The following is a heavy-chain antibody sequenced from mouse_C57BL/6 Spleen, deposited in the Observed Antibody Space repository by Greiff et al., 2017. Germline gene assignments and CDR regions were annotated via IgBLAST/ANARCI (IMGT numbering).Heavy chain of an antibody. J-gene: IGHJ2*01. D-gene: IGHD1-1*01. Sequence: VKLQQPGAELVRPGTSVKLSCKASGYTFTSYWMHWVKQRPGQGLEWIGVIDPSDSYTNYNQKFKGKATLTVDTSSSTAYMQLSSLTSEDSAVYYCARRGFITTPFDYWGQGTTLTVSS. CDR2: IDPSDSYT. V-gene: IGHV1-59*01. CDR1: GYTFTSYW. CDR3: ARRGFITTPFDY.